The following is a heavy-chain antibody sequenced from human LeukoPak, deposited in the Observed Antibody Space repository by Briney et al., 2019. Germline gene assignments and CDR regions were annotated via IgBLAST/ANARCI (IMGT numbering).Heavy chain of an antibody. V-gene: IGHV5-51*01. CDR3: ARVEMATIGSYYYYYGTDV. Sequence: GESLKISCKGSGYSFTSYWIGWVRQMPGKGLEWMGIIYPGDSDTRYSPSFQGQVTISADKSISTAYLQWSSLKASDTAMYYCARVEMATIGSYYYYYGTDVWGQGTTVTVSS. CDR1: GYSFTSYW. D-gene: IGHD5-24*01. J-gene: IGHJ6*02. CDR2: IYPGDSDT.